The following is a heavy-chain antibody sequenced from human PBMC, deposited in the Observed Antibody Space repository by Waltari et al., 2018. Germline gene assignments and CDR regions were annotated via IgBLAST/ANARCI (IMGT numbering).Heavy chain of an antibody. CDR2: IGGSGDST. D-gene: IGHD3-10*01. CDR1: GFTFSNSV. CDR3: AKDFGSWSYFDY. V-gene: IGHV3-23*01. J-gene: IGHJ4*02. Sequence: EVQLLESGGGLVQPGGSLRLSCEASGFTFSNSVMNWVRQAPGKGLESVSGIGGSGDSTYDADSVKGRFTISRDNSKNTLYLQMNNLRVEDTAVYYCAKDFGSWSYFDYWGQGTLVTVSS.